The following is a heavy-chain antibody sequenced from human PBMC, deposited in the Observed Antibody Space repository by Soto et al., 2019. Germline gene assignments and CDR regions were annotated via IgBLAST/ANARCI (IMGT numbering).Heavy chain of an antibody. CDR2: INPNSGGT. V-gene: IGHV1-2*04. CDR1: GYTFTGYY. CDR3: ARGTGQLVRRNWFDP. D-gene: IGHD6-13*01. Sequence: QVQLVQSGAEVKKPGASVKVSCKASGYTFTGYYMHWVRQAPGQGLEWMGWINPNSGGTNYAQKFQGWVTRTRDTSISTAYMELSRLRSDDTAVYYCARGTGQLVRRNWFDPWGQGTLVTVSS. J-gene: IGHJ5*02.